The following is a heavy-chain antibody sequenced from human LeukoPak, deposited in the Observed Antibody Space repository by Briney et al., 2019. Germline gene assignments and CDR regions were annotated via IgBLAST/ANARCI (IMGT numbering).Heavy chain of an antibody. J-gene: IGHJ6*03. V-gene: IGHV4-59*01. CDR1: GGSISSYY. CDR2: IYYSGST. Sequence: SETLSLTCTVSGGSISSYYWSWIRQPPGKGLEWIGYIYYSGSTNYNPSLKSRVTISVDTSKNQFSLKLSSVTAADTAVYYCARTLIQLWSPNYYYYMDVWAKGPRSPSP. CDR3: ARTLIQLWSPNYYYYMDV. D-gene: IGHD5-18*01.